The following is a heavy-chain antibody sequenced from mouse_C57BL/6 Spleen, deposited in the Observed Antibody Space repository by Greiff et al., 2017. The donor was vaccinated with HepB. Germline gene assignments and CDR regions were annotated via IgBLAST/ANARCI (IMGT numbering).Heavy chain of an antibody. CDR2: IDPSDSYT. J-gene: IGHJ2*01. Sequence: VQLQQPGAELVKPGASVKLSCKASGYTFTSYWMQWVKQRPGQGLEWIGEIDPSDSYTNYNQKFKGKATLTVDTSSSTAYMQLSSLTSEDSAVYYCARGGGPYWGQGTTLTVSS. CDR1: GYTFTSYW. V-gene: IGHV1-50*01. CDR3: ARGGGPY.